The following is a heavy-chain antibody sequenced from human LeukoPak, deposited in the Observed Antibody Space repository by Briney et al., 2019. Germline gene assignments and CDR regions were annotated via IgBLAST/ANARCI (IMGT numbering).Heavy chain of an antibody. CDR3: ARHLQGYSSGWYYFDY. CDR2: ISYDGSNK. CDR1: GFTFSSYA. Sequence: GGSLRLSCAASGFTFSSYAMHRVRQAPGKGLEWVAVISYDGSNKYYADSVKGRFTISRDNSKNTLYLQMNSLRAEDTAVYYCARHLQGYSSGWYYFDYWGQGTLVTVSS. D-gene: IGHD6-19*01. V-gene: IGHV3-30*04. J-gene: IGHJ4*02.